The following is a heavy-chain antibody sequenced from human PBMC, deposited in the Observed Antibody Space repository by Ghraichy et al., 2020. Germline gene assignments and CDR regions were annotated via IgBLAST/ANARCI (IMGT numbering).Heavy chain of an antibody. CDR1: GWSFSGYY. CDR2: INHSGST. V-gene: IGHV4-34*01. J-gene: IGHJ5*02. Sequence: ESLNISCAVYGWSFSGYYWSWIRQPPGKGLEWIGEINHSGSTNYNPSLKSRVTISVDTSKNQFSLKLSSVTAADTAVYYCARVNGYVVVAATPSGWFDPWGQGTLVTVSS. D-gene: IGHD2-15*01. CDR3: ARVNGYVVVAATPSGWFDP.